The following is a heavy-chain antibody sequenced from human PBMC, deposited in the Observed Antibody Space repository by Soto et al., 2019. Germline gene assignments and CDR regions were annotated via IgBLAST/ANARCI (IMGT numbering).Heavy chain of an antibody. D-gene: IGHD3-22*01. J-gene: IGHJ4*02. V-gene: IGHV3-33*01. CDR3: ARDSDSSGYTRYYFDY. CDR1: GFTFSSYG. CDR2: IWYDGSKK. Sequence: QVQLVESGGGVVQPGRSLRLSCAASGFTFSSYGMHWVRQAPGKGLEWGAVIWYDGSKKYYADSVKGRFSISRDNSKNXLYLQMTSLRAEDTAVYYCARDSDSSGYTRYYFDYWGQGTLVTVSS.